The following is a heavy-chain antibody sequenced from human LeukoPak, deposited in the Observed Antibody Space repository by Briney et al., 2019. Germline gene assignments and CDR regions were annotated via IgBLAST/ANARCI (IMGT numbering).Heavy chain of an antibody. CDR2: FDPEDGET. Sequence: ASVKVSCKVSGYTLTELSMHWVRQAPGKGLEWMGGFDPEDGETIYAQKFQGRVTMTEDTSTDTAYMELRSLRSDDTAVYYCARDRPLAAAGTISQDYYYYGMDVWGQGTTVTVSS. CDR1: GYTLTELS. J-gene: IGHJ6*02. V-gene: IGHV1-24*01. CDR3: ARDRPLAAAGTISQDYYYYGMDV. D-gene: IGHD6-13*01.